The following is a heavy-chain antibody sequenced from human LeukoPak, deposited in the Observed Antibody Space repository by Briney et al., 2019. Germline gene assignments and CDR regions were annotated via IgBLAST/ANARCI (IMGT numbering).Heavy chain of an antibody. J-gene: IGHJ4*02. CDR3: AKPRYLRWDLFDD. Sequence: QAGGSLRLSCAATGFTFNDFAMNWVGQAPGKGLEWISAISGSGGHTYYTDSVQGRFTISRDNSKNTLYLQIHSLRTEDTAIYYCAKPRYLRWDLFDDWGQGTLITVSS. D-gene: IGHD3-16*02. CDR2: ISGSGGHT. CDR1: GFTFNDFA. V-gene: IGHV3-23*01.